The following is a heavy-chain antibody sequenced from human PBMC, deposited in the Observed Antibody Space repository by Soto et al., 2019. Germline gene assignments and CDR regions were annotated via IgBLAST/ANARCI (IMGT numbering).Heavy chain of an antibody. J-gene: IGHJ4*02. CDR1: GGSFSGYY. CDR2: INHSGST. D-gene: IGHD1-20*01. V-gene: IGHV4-34*01. Sequence: SETLSLTCAVYGGSFSGYYWSWIRQPPGKGLEWIGEINHSGSTNYNPSLKSRVTISVDTSKNQFSLKLSSVTAADTAVYYCERVKPPNWNDGLDYWGQGTLVTVSS. CDR3: ERVKPPNWNDGLDY.